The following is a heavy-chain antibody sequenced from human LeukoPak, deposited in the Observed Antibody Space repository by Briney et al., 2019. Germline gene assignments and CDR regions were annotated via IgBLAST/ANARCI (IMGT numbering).Heavy chain of an antibody. CDR3: ARLLPASRHYFDY. CDR2: IYGGGAT. J-gene: IGHJ4*02. CDR1: GLIVSSDY. V-gene: IGHV3-53*01. Sequence: GGSLRLSCAASGLIVSSDYLAWVRQAPGKGLEWIPVIYGGGATYYADSVQGRFTIFRDSSRNALYLQMNSLRVEDTAVYYCARLLPASRHYFDYWGQGTLVSVSS. D-gene: IGHD6-6*01.